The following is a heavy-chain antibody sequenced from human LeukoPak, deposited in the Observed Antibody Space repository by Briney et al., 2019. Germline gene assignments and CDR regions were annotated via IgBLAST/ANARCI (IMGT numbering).Heavy chain of an antibody. Sequence: GESLRISCKASGNSFTNYWISWVRQMPGKGLECMGIIHPGDSETRYSPSFQGQVTISADKSISTAYLQWSGLKASDTAMYYCARRLGATQPYFDFWGQGALVTVSS. CDR2: IHPGDSET. CDR1: GNSFTNYW. CDR3: ARRLGATQPYFDF. J-gene: IGHJ4*02. D-gene: IGHD1-26*01. V-gene: IGHV5-51*01.